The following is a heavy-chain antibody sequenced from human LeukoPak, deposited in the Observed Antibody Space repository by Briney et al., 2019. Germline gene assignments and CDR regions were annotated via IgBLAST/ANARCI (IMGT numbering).Heavy chain of an antibody. CDR1: GGSISSYY. Sequence: SETLSLTCTVSGGSISSYYWSWIRQPPGEGLEWIGYIYYSGSTNYNPSLKSRVTISVDTSKNQFSLKLSSVTAADTAVYYCASEYYDAFDIWGQGTMVTVSS. CDR3: ASEYYDAFDI. CDR2: IYYSGST. D-gene: IGHD3-10*01. V-gene: IGHV4-59*01. J-gene: IGHJ3*02.